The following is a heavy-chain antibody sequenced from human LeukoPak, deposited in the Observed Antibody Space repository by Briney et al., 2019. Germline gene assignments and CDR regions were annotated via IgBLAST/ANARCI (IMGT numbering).Heavy chain of an antibody. CDR3: ARVDYGSGSYYKHYYYYMDV. CDR2: IYYSGTT. D-gene: IGHD3-10*01. Sequence: SETLSLTCTVSGGSISSSSYYWGWVRQPPGKGLEWIGSIYYSGTTYYNPSLKSRVTISVDTSKNQFSLKLSSVTAADTAVYYCARVDYGSGSYYKHYYYYMDVWGKGTTVTVSS. J-gene: IGHJ6*03. V-gene: IGHV4-39*01. CDR1: GGSISSSSYY.